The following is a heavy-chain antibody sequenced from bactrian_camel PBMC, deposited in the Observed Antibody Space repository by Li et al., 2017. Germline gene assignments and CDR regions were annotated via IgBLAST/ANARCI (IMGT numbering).Heavy chain of an antibody. Sequence: HVQLVESGGGLVQPGGSLRLSCAASGLTVGAVDMNWVRKAPGKGLESVLTINIAGSRFDTDSVKGRFTISRDNAKNTLYLQMNSLKPGDTAMYYCAADIRYLLLQSYIYWGQGTQVTVS. J-gene: IGHJ4*01. V-gene: IGHV3-2*01. CDR2: INIAGSR. CDR1: GLTVGAVD. D-gene: IGHD2*01. CDR3: AADIRYLLLQSYIY.